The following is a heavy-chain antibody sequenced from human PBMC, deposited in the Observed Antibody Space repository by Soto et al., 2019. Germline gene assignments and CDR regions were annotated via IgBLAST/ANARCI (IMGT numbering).Heavy chain of an antibody. J-gene: IGHJ6*02. CDR2: ISSSGSTI. V-gene: IGHV3-11*01. Sequence: PGGSLRLSCAASGFTFSDYYMSWIRQAPGKGLEWVSYISSSGSTIYYADSVKGRFTISRDNAKNSLYLQMNSLRAEDTAVYYCARDGGIAAAGTYYYYYGMDVWGQGTTVTVSS. CDR3: ARDGGIAAAGTYYYYYGMDV. CDR1: GFTFSDYY. D-gene: IGHD6-13*01.